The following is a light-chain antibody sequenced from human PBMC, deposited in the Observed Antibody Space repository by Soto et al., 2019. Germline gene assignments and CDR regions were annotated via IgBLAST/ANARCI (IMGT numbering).Light chain of an antibody. Sequence: EIVLTQSPGTLSLSPGERATLSCRASQSVSSSYLAWYQQKPGQAPRLLIYDASSRATGIPDRFSGSRSGTDFTLTISRLEPEDFAVHYCQHYSSSQFTFGQGTKLEIK. CDR1: QSVSSSY. CDR2: DAS. V-gene: IGKV3-20*01. CDR3: QHYSSSQFT. J-gene: IGKJ2*01.